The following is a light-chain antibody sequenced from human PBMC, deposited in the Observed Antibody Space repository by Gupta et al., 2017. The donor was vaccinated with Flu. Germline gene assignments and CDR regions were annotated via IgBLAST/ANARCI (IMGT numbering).Light chain of an antibody. J-gene: IGKJ4*01. CDR2: EVS. CDR1: Y. Sequence: YLYWYLQKPGQPPQLLIYEVSRRCSGVPDRFSGSGSGTDFTLRISRVEAEDVGIYYCRQSVQRPFAFGGGTKVDLK. CDR3: RQSVQRPFA. V-gene: IGKV2D-29*01.